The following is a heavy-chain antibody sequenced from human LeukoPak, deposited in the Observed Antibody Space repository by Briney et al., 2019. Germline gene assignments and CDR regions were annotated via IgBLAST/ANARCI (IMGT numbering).Heavy chain of an antibody. CDR3: AKHHRSAIDY. D-gene: IGHD2-15*01. CDR2: IRYDGSNK. J-gene: IGHJ4*02. CDR1: GFTFSNYG. Sequence: GGSLRLSCAASGFTFSNYGMHWVRQAPGKGLEWVAFIRYDGSNKYYADSVKGRFTISRDNSKNTLYLQMNSLRAEDTAVYYCAKHHRSAIDYWGQGTLVTVSS. V-gene: IGHV3-30*02.